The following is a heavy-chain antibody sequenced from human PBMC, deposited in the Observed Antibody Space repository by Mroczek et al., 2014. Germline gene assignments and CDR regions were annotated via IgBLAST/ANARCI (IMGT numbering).Heavy chain of an antibody. D-gene: IGHD2-2*01. J-gene: IGHJ3*02. CDR2: IIPIFGTA. V-gene: IGHV1-69*12. CDR3: ARPGDCSSTSCYGVNAFDI. Sequence: QVQLVQSGAEVKKPGSSVKVSCKASGGTFSSYAISWVRQAPGQGLEWMGGIIPIFGTANYAQKFQGRVTITADESTSTAYMELSSLRSEDTAVYYCARPGDCSSTSCYGVNAFDIWGQGTMVTVSS. CDR1: GGTFSSYA.